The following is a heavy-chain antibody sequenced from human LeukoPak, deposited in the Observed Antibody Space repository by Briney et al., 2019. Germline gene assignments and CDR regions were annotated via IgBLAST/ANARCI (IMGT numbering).Heavy chain of an antibody. D-gene: IGHD6-19*01. CDR2: INPNSGDT. CDR3: ARGSSIAVAGMGFDP. Sequence: ASVKVSCKASGYTFTGYYMHWVRQAPGQGLEWMGWINPNSGDTTYAQMFQGRVTMTRDTSISTAYMELSRLRSDDTAVYYCARGSSIAVAGMGFDPWAREPWSPSPQ. V-gene: IGHV1-2*02. CDR1: GYTFTGYY. J-gene: IGHJ5*02.